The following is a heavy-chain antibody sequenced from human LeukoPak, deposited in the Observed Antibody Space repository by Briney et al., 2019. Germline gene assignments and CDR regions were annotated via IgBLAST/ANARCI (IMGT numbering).Heavy chain of an antibody. D-gene: IGHD3-22*01. CDR1: GGSLSSSTW. V-gene: IGHV4-4*02. Sequence: SETLSLTCAVSGGSLSSSTWGSGGRQPPGKGLGWIGEIYHSGSTNYNPSLKSRVTISVDKSKNQFSLKLSSVTAADTAVYYCARGRQTYYYDSSGYYFDYWGQGTLVTVSS. CDR3: ARGRQTYYYDSSGYYFDY. J-gene: IGHJ4*02. CDR2: IYHSGST.